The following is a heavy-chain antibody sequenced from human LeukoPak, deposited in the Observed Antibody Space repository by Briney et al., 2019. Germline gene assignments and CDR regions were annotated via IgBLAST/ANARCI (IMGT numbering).Heavy chain of an antibody. CDR2: IYYSGST. CDR3: ARRGFYYFDY. V-gene: IGHV4-59*01. Sequence: AETLSLTCTVSGGSISSYYWSWIRQPPGKGLEWMGYIYYSGSTNYNASLKSRVTISVDTSKHQFSLKLSSVTAADTAVYYCARRGFYYFDYWGQGTLVTVSS. D-gene: IGHD3-10*01. CDR1: GGSISSYY. J-gene: IGHJ4*02.